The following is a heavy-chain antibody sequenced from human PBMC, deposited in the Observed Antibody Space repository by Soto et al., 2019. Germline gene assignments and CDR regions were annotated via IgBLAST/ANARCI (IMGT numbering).Heavy chain of an antibody. Sequence: QLQLQESGPGLVTPSETLSLTCTVSGGSISSSSYYWAWIRQPPGKGLEWIGSINYSGTTYYIASLKSRVTIXXEXSXXRFSLRLNSVTAADTAVYYCARLVGCSGGSCRFDPWGQGTLVTVSS. CDR2: INYSGTT. D-gene: IGHD2-15*01. V-gene: IGHV4-39*01. CDR1: GGSISSSSYY. CDR3: ARLVGCSGGSCRFDP. J-gene: IGHJ5*02.